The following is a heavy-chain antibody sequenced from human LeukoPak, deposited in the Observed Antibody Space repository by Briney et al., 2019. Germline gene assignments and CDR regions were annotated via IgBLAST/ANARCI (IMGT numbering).Heavy chain of an antibody. CDR3: AKDLAAMDY. CDR2: IRYDGSNK. Sequence: PGGSLRLSCATSGFTFSTYGMHWVRQAPGKGLEWVAFIRYDGSNKYYADSVKGRFTISRDNSKNMLYLQMNSLRVEDTAVYYCAKDLAAMDYWCQGTLVTVSS. D-gene: IGHD5-18*01. V-gene: IGHV3-30*02. CDR1: GFTFSTYG. J-gene: IGHJ4*02.